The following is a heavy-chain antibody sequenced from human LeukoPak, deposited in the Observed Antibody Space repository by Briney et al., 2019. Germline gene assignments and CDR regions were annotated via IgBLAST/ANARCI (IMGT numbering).Heavy chain of an antibody. CDR1: GFTFDDYG. CDR2: INWNGGST. D-gene: IGHD3-3*01. V-gene: IGHV3-20*04. J-gene: IGHJ3*02. Sequence: PGGSLRLSCAASGFTFDDYGMSWVRHAPGKGLEWVSGINWNGGSTGYADSVEGRFTISRDNAKNSLYLQMNSLRAEDTALYYCARSKFDVLRFLEWFLGAFDIWGQGTMVTVSS. CDR3: ARSKFDVLRFLEWFLGAFDI.